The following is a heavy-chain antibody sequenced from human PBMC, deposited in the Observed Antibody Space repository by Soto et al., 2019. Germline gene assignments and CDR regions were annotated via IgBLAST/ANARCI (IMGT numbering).Heavy chain of an antibody. J-gene: IGHJ4*02. V-gene: IGHV1-18*01. Sequence: GGSWVRQEKKKGLEWMGWISAYNGNTNYAQKLQGRVTMTTDTSTSTAYMELRSLRSDDTAVYYCAIDPSCDCWSSYPRLPFDYRGQETLVTGSS. D-gene: IGHD3-3*01. CDR3: AIDPSCDCWSSYPRLPFDY. CDR1: G. CDR2: ISAYNGNT.